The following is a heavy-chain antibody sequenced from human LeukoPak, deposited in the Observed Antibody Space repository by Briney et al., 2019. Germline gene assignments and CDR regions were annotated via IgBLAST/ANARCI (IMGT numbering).Heavy chain of an antibody. CDR2: IWYDGSNK. V-gene: IGHV3-33*01. CDR1: GFTFSSYG. Sequence: GRSLRLSCAASGFTFSSYGMHWVRQAPGKGLEWVAVIWYDGSNKYYADSVKGRFTISRDNSKNTLYLQMSSLRAEDTAVYYCARDLSTCLDYWGQGTLVTVSS. D-gene: IGHD3-16*02. J-gene: IGHJ4*02. CDR3: ARDLSTCLDY.